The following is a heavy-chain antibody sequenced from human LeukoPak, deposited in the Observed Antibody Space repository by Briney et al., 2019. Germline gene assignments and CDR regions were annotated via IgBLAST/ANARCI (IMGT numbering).Heavy chain of an antibody. CDR1: GFTFSSYS. CDR3: VRDNPRCCGVVPVNIDDF. J-gene: IGHJ4*02. CDR2: ISSSSSTI. Sequence: GGSLRLSCAASGFTFSSYSINWVRQAPGKGLEWVSYISSSSSTIYYADSVRGRFTISRDNAKNSLSLQMHSLRAEDTAVYYCVRDNPRCCGVVPVNIDDFWGQGTLVTVSS. D-gene: IGHD2-15*01. V-gene: IGHV3-48*01.